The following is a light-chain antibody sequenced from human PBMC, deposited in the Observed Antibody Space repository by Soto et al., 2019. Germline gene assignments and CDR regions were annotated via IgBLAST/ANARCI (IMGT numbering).Light chain of an antibody. CDR3: QSYDSSLSGPV. V-gene: IGLV1-40*01. CDR1: SSNIGAGYY. Sequence: QSVLTQPPSVSGAPGQRVTISCTGSSSNIGAGYYVHWYQHLPGTAPKLLIYGNDNRPSGVPDRFSGSKSGTSASLAITGLQAEDEADYYCQSYDSSLSGPVFGGGTKLPVL. J-gene: IGLJ2*01. CDR2: GND.